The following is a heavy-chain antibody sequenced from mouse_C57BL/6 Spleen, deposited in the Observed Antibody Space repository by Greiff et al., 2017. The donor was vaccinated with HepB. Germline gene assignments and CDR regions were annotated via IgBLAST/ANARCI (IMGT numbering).Heavy chain of an antibody. J-gene: IGHJ1*03. CDR2: IYPSDSET. CDR3: ARSRLTSKAV. Sequence: QVQLQQPGAELVRPGSSVKLSCKASGYTFTSYWMDWVKQRPGQGLEWIGNIYPSDSETHYNQKFKDKATLTVDKSSSTAYMQLSSLTSEDSPVYYCARSRLTSKAVWGTGTTVTVSS. D-gene: IGHD1-1*01. V-gene: IGHV1-61*01. CDR1: GYTFTSYW.